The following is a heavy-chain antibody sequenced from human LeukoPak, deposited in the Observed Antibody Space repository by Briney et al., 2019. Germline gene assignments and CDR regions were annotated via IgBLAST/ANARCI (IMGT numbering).Heavy chain of an antibody. CDR1: GFTFSSYA. J-gene: IGHJ4*02. V-gene: IGHV3-23*01. Sequence: GGSLRLACAASGFTFSSYAMKWVRQAPGKGLEWVSTISSSGDTTYYADSVKGRFTISRDSSKNTLHLQMNSLRADDTAVYYCEKGFNWNYPHYFDFWGQGTLVTVSS. CDR3: EKGFNWNYPHYFDF. CDR2: ISSSGDTT. D-gene: IGHD1-7*01.